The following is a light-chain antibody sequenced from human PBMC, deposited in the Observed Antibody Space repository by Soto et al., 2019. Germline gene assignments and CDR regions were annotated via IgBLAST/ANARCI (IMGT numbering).Light chain of an antibody. V-gene: IGKV1-5*01. Sequence: DIQMTQSPSTLSASVGDRVTITYRASQSISSWLAWYQQKPGKAPKLLIYDASSLESGVPSRFSGSGSGTEFTLTISSLQPDDFATYYCQQYNSYGTFGQGTKLEIK. CDR3: QQYNSYGT. CDR1: QSISSW. J-gene: IGKJ2*02. CDR2: DAS.